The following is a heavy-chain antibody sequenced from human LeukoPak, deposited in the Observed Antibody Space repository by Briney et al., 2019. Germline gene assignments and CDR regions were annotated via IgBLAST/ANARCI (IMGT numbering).Heavy chain of an antibody. D-gene: IGHD2-15*01. CDR3: AKDQGDCLGSTCYVRCLEY. J-gene: IGHJ4*02. V-gene: IGHV3-30*02. CDR1: GFTFSSYG. CDR2: IRFDESAT. Sequence: GGSLRLSCAASGFTFSSYGMHWVRQAPGKGLEWVSFIRFDESATVYADSVKGRFTISRDNSKNTVYMQMTSLRVEDTGLYYCAKDQGDCLGSTCYVRCLEYWGQGILVTVSS.